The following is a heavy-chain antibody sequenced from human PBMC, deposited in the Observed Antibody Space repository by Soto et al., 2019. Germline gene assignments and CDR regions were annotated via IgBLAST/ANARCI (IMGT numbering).Heavy chain of an antibody. CDR3: ARGVYGSGNYYTGPSAFDI. J-gene: IGHJ3*02. V-gene: IGHV1-69*06. CDR2: TIPVFNTA. D-gene: IGHD3-10*01. CDR1: GGTLSDHG. Sequence: QVQLEQSGAEVKKPGSSVKVSCKASGGTLSDHGVAWLRQAPGQGLEWMGGTIPVFNTAKYRQKFQGRVTVTADKFTDMAYMELSSLRSEDTAFYFCARGVYGSGNYYTGPSAFDIWGQGTMVIVSS.